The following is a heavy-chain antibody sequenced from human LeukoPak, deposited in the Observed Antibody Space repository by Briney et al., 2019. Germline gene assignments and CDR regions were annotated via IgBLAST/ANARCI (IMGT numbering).Heavy chain of an antibody. CDR3: ARESFGDSSSWYEVDY. CDR2: INSDGSST. J-gene: IGHJ4*02. D-gene: IGHD6-13*01. Sequence: GGSLRLSCAASGFTFSSYWMHWVRQAPGKGLVWVSRINSDGSSTSYADSVKGRLTISRDNAKNTLYLQMNSLRAEDTAVYYCARESFGDSSSWYEVDYWGQGTLVTVSS. V-gene: IGHV3-74*01. CDR1: GFTFSSYW.